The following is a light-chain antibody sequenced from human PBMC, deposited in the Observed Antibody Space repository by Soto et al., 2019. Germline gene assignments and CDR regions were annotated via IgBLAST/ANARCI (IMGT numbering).Light chain of an antibody. CDR3: QQYDGYPWT. J-gene: IGKJ1*01. Sequence: IQMTRSPSTLSASVGDRVTITCRASQSISSWLALFQQKPGKAPKLLIYKASSLESGVPSRFRGCISGTEFTLTIISLQPDDVATYYCQQYDGYPWTFGQGTKVEIK. CDR2: KAS. CDR1: QSISSW. V-gene: IGKV1-5*03.